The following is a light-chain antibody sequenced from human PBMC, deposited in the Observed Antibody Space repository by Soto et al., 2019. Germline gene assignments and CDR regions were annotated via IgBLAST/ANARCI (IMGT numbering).Light chain of an antibody. J-gene: IGLJ3*02. CDR3: SSYTSSSTLNWV. CDR2: DVS. Sequence: QSALTQPASVSGSPGQSITISCTGTSSDVGGYNYVSWYQQHPGKAPKLMIYDVSNRPSGVSNRFSGAKSGNTASRTISGLQAEDEADYYCSSYTSSSTLNWVFGGGTKVTVL. V-gene: IGLV2-14*01. CDR1: SSDVGGYNY.